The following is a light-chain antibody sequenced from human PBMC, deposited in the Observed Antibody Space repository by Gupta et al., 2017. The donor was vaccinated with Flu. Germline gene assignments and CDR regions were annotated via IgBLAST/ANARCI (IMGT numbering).Light chain of an antibody. V-gene: IGLV1-40*01. CDR3: QSYDSSLSGSKV. CDR1: GSNIGAGYD. CDR2: GNN. J-gene: IGLJ3*02. Sequence: FVLPQPPSVSGAPGQRVPISGPGGGSNIGAGYDVHWYQQVPGKAPKRLIYGNNNRPSGVAERFSGSKSGTSASLAIAGLQAEDEADYYCQSYDSSLSGSKVFGGGTKLTVL.